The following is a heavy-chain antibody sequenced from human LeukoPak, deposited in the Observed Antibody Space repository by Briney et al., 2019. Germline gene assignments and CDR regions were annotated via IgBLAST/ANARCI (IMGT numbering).Heavy chain of an antibody. D-gene: IGHD1-26*01. J-gene: IGHJ4*02. CDR2: ISSSSSYI. Sequence: GGSLRLSCAASGFTFSSYSMNWVRQAPGKGLEWVSSISSSSSYIYYADSVKGRFTISRDNSKNTLYLQMNSLRAEDTAVYYCARGRYSGSYYVTLVYFDYWGQGTLVTVSS. CDR3: ARGRYSGSYYVTLVYFDY. V-gene: IGHV3-21*01. CDR1: GFTFSSYS.